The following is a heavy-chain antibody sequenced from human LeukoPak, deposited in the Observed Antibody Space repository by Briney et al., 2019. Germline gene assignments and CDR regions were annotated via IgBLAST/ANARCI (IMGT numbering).Heavy chain of an antibody. CDR2: INPNNGDK. CDR1: GYTFTGYY. CDR3: ARDQRGDAFDI. Sequence: ASVKVSCKASGYTFTGYYMHWVRQAPGQGLEWVGWINPNNGDKTYAQKFQGRVDMTRDTSISTAYMELSGLRSDDRAVYFCARDQRGDAFDIWGRGTMVTVSS. D-gene: IGHD3-10*01. V-gene: IGHV1-2*02. J-gene: IGHJ3*02.